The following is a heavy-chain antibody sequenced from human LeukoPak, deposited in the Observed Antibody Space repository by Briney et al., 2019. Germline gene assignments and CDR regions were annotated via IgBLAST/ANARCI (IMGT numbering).Heavy chain of an antibody. CDR3: ARVRELNYYYYYSMDV. Sequence: SETLSLTCTVSGGSISSYYWSWIRQPPGKVLEWIGYIYYSGSTNYNPSLKSRVTISVDTSKNQFSLKLSSVTAADTAVYYCARVRELNYYYYYSMDVWGKGTTVTISS. D-gene: IGHD1-7*01. CDR1: GGSISSYY. CDR2: IYYSGST. V-gene: IGHV4-59*01. J-gene: IGHJ6*03.